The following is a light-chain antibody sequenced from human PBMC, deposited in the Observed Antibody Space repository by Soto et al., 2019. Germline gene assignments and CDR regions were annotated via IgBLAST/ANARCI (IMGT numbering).Light chain of an antibody. J-gene: IGLJ7*01. CDR2: DDS. CDR1: HIGGEG. V-gene: IGLV3-21*02. CDR3: QVWDSGSEHPGV. Sequence: SYELTQPPSVSVAPGQTAKITCGGNHIGGEGVHWYQQKPGQAPVLVVYDDSDRPSRIPERFSGSNSGNTATLTISRVDAGDEADYFCQVWDSGSEHPGVFGGGTQLTVL.